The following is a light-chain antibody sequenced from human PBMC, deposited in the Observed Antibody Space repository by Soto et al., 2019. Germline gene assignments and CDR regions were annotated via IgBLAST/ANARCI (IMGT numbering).Light chain of an antibody. V-gene: IGLV2-14*01. CDR1: SSDVGGYKF. Sequence: QSALTQPASVSGSPGQSITISCTGTSSDVGGYKFVSCYQQHPGKAPKLMIYEVSNRPSGVSTRFSGSKSGNTASLTISGLQAEDEADYYCSSYTTSSTRVFGGGTKLTVL. CDR2: EVS. J-gene: IGLJ3*02. CDR3: SSYTTSSTRV.